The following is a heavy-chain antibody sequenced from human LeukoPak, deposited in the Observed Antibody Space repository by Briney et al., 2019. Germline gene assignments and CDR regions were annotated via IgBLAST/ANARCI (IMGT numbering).Heavy chain of an antibody. D-gene: IGHD6-13*01. CDR3: ARDGIAAAGTGDY. J-gene: IGHJ4*02. V-gene: IGHV1-24*01. CDR1: GYTLTELS. Sequence: ASVKVSCKVSGYTLTELSMHWVRQAPGKGLEWMGGFDPEDGETIYAQKFQGRVTMTEDTSTDTAYMELRSLRSDDTAVYYCARDGIAAAGTGDYWGQGTLVTVSS. CDR2: FDPEDGET.